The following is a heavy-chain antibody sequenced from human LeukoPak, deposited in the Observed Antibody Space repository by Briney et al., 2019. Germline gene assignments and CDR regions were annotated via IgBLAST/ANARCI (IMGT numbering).Heavy chain of an antibody. J-gene: IGHJ4*02. CDR2: ISFDGSNR. Sequence: GGSLRLSCAGFGFTFSSYGMHWVRQAPGKGLEWVAVISFDGSNRYYTDSVKGRFTISRDNSKNTLYLQMNSLRTEDTAVYYCARGSGHKYDFTGRERTKSRLDYWGQGTLVTVSS. V-gene: IGHV3-30*03. CDR1: GFTFSSYG. CDR3: ARGSGHKYDFTGRERTKSRLDY. D-gene: IGHD3/OR15-3a*01.